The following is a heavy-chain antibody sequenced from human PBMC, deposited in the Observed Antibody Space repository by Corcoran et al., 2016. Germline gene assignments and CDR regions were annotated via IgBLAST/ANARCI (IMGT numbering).Heavy chain of an antibody. D-gene: IGHD2-21*02. Sequence: QVQLVQSGAEVKKPGASVKVSCKASGYTFTSYYMHWVRQAPGQGLEWMGIINPSGGSTSYARKFQGRVTMTRDTSTSTVYMELSSLGSEDTAVYYCARYRENCGGDCYSYYYDYYGMDVWGQGTTVTVSS. CDR1: GYTFTSYY. V-gene: IGHV1-46*01. CDR2: INPSGGST. CDR3: ARYRENCGGDCYSYYYDYYGMDV. J-gene: IGHJ6*02.